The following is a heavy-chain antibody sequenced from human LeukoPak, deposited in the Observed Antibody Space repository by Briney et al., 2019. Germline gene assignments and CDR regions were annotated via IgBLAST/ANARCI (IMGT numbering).Heavy chain of an antibody. J-gene: IGHJ4*02. CDR3: AKDRVVRGVMGAGGY. D-gene: IGHD3-10*01. CDR1: GFTFRTFA. CDR2: ISAGGGNT. V-gene: IGHV3-23*01. Sequence: PGGSLRLSCAASGFTFRTFAMSWVRQAPGKGLECVSVISAGGGNTYYADSVKGRFTISRDNSKNTLYPQMNSLRAEDTAVYYCAKDRVVRGVMGAGGYWGQGTLVTVSS.